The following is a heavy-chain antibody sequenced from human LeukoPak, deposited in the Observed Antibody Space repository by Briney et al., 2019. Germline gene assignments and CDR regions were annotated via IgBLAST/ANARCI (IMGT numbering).Heavy chain of an antibody. Sequence: PGGSLGLSCAASGFTFSSYSMNWVRHAPGKGLEWVSSISSSSSYIYYADSVKGRFTISRDNAKDSLYLQMNSLRDDDTAVYYCAVLIVAVGPFDSWGQGTLVTVSS. J-gene: IGHJ4*01. CDR2: ISSSSSYI. D-gene: IGHD6-13*01. CDR3: AVLIVAVGPFDS. CDR1: GFTFSSYS. V-gene: IGHV3-21*01.